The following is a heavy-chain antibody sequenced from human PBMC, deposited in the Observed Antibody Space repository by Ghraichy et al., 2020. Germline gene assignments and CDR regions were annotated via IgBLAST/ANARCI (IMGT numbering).Heavy chain of an antibody. J-gene: IGHJ4*02. Sequence: GGSLRLSCAASGFTFSSYAMSWVRQAPGKGLEWVSAISGSGGSTYYADSVKGRFTISRDNSKNTLYLQMNSLRAEDTAVYYCAKAVWSYYDSSGYQYYFDYWGQGTLVTVSS. CDR2: ISGSGGST. CDR1: GFTFSSYA. D-gene: IGHD3-22*01. V-gene: IGHV3-23*01. CDR3: AKAVWSYYDSSGYQYYFDY.